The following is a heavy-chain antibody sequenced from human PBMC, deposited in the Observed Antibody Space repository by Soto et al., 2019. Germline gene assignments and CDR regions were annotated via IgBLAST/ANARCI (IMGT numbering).Heavy chain of an antibody. CDR1: GGSISSYY. Sequence: KSSETLSLTCTVSGGSISSYYWSWIRQPPGKGLEWIGYIYYSGSTNYNPSLKSRVTISVDTSKNQFSLKLSSVTAADTAVYYYARGVAPYYYYGMDVWGQGTTVT. V-gene: IGHV4-59*01. CDR3: ARGVAPYYYYGMDV. J-gene: IGHJ6*02. CDR2: IYYSGST. D-gene: IGHD2-15*01.